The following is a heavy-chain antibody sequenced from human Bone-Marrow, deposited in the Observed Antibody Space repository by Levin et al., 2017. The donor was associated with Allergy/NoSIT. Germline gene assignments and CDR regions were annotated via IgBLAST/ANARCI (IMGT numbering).Heavy chain of an antibody. CDR1: GYTFTNYG. D-gene: IGHD3-9*01. Sequence: ASVKVSCKASGYTFTNYGITWVRQAPGQGLEWMGWISVYTGDTKFAQKFQGRVSMTTDRSTNTAYMDLMNLSSDDTAVYYCATDEEYFDRGTYHPYGWIDPWGQGTLVTVSS. CDR2: ISVYTGDT. V-gene: IGHV1-18*01. J-gene: IGHJ5*02. CDR3: ATDEEYFDRGTYHPYGWIDP.